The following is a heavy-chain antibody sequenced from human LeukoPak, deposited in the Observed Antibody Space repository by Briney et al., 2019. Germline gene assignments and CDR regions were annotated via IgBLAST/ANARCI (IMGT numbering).Heavy chain of an antibody. Sequence: GGSLRLSCAASGFAYSSFAMGWVRQSPGKGLEWLSTLNGGGNTTFYADSVKRLFTISRDNSKNSLYLHMDSLRHDDTAIYYCTKELHVAVAVADYYYFYMDVWGRGTAVTVSS. D-gene: IGHD6-19*01. CDR1: GFAYSSFA. J-gene: IGHJ6*03. CDR3: TKELHVAVAVADYYYFYMDV. CDR2: LNGGGNTT. V-gene: IGHV3-23*01.